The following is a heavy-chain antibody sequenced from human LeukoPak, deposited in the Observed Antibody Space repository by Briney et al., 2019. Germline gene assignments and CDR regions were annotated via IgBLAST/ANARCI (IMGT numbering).Heavy chain of an antibody. Sequence: GGSLRLSCAASGFTFSSYEMNWVRQAPGKGLEWVSYISSSGSTIYYADSAKGRFTISRDNATNSLNLQMNGLRADDRAVYYCASLWFGELGGDYWGQGTLVTVSS. D-gene: IGHD3-10*01. CDR2: ISSSGSTI. CDR3: ASLWFGELGGDY. V-gene: IGHV3-48*03. CDR1: GFTFSSYE. J-gene: IGHJ4*02.